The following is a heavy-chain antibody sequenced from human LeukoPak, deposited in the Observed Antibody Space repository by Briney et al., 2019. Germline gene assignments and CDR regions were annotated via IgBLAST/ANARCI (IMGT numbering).Heavy chain of an antibody. D-gene: IGHD2-2*01. CDR3: AREKIGCSSTSCRVNWYFDL. Sequence: GGSLRLSCAASGFTVSSNYMSWDRQAPGKGLEWVSVIYSGGSTYYADSVKGRFTISRDNSKNTLYLQMNSLRAEDTAVYYCAREKIGCSSTSCRVNWYFDLWGRGTLVTVSS. V-gene: IGHV3-53*01. CDR1: GFTVSSNY. CDR2: IYSGGST. J-gene: IGHJ2*01.